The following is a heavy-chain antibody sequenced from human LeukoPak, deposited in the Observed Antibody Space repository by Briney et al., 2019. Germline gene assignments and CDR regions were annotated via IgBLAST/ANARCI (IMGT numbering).Heavy chain of an antibody. Sequence: PGGSPRLSCAVSGFTFSNYAMTWVRLAPGRGLEWVSSIRGSGRGTDYAGSVRGRFTISRDNSKNTLYLQMNSLRAEDTAVYYCAKMGLFGAYCSGGSCKDFDYWGQGTLVTVSS. CDR2: IRGSGRGT. CDR3: AKMGLFGAYCSGGSCKDFDY. J-gene: IGHJ4*02. CDR1: GFTFSNYA. D-gene: IGHD2-15*01. V-gene: IGHV3-23*01.